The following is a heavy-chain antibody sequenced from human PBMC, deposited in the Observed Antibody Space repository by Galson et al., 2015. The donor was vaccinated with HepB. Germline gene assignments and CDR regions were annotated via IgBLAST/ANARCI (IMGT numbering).Heavy chain of an antibody. CDR2: ISGSGGST. V-gene: IGHV3-23*01. Sequence: SLRLSCAASGFTFSSYAMSWVRQAPGKGLEWVSAISGSGGSTYYADSVKGRFTISRDNSKNTLYLQMNSLRAEDTAVYYCAKDPYCTNGVCLGGAFDIWGQGTMVTVSS. CDR3: AKDPYCTNGVCLGGAFDI. D-gene: IGHD2-8*01. J-gene: IGHJ3*02. CDR1: GFTFSSYA.